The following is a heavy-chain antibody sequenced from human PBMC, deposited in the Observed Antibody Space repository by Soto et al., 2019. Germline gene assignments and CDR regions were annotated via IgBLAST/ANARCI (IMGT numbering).Heavy chain of an antibody. D-gene: IGHD1-26*01. J-gene: IGHJ4*02. CDR3: ARDMPYGAGSLAGCDY. CDR1: GVSITGSY. V-gene: IGHV4-59*01. Sequence: PSETRSLTCSVSGVSITGSYWSGIGQPPGKTLEWIGYVYHSGTTTYNPSLKSRVSISVDTSKNQFSLRLTSVIAADTAVYYCARDMPYGAGSLAGCDYWGQGILVTVSS. CDR2: VYHSGTT.